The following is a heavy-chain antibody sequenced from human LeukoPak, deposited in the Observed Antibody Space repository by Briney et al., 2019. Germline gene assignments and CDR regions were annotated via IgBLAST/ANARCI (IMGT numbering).Heavy chain of an antibody. CDR3: ARDGVRRSLTVAPVY. Sequence: ASVKVSCKASGYTFTSYGISWVRQAPGQGLEWMGWISAYSGNTNYAQKLQGRVTMTTDTSTSTAYMELRSLRSDDTAVYYCARDGVRRSLTVAPVYWGQGTLVTVSS. CDR2: ISAYSGNT. D-gene: IGHD6-19*01. CDR1: GYTFTSYG. J-gene: IGHJ4*02. V-gene: IGHV1-18*04.